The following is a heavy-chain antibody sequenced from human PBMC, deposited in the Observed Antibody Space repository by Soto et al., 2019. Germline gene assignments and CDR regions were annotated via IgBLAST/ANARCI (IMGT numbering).Heavy chain of an antibody. D-gene: IGHD3-3*01. CDR1: GFIFSNAW. CDR2: VKSKADGGTT. CDR3: TTGWSSKDY. V-gene: IGHV3-15*01. J-gene: IGHJ4*02. Sequence: EVQLVESGGGLVKPRGSLRLSCAASGFIFSNAWMSWVRQAPGRGLEWVGRVKSKADGGTTNYAAPVKGRFIISRDSSKCTLYLQMNGLKTEDKAVYYCTTGWSSKDYWGQGTLVTVSS.